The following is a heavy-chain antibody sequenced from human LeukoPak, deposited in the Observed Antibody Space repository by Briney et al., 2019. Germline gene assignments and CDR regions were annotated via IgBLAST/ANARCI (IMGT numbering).Heavy chain of an antibody. D-gene: IGHD4-11*01. Sequence: GSLRLSCAASGFTFSSYSMNWVRQAPGKGLEWVSYISSSSSTIYYADSVKGRFTISGDNAKNSLYLQMNSLRAEDTAVYYCARARYSNYNYYYYYMDVWGKGTTVTVSS. CDR3: ARARYSNYNYYYYYMDV. CDR1: GFTFSSYS. V-gene: IGHV3-48*01. J-gene: IGHJ6*03. CDR2: ISSSSSTI.